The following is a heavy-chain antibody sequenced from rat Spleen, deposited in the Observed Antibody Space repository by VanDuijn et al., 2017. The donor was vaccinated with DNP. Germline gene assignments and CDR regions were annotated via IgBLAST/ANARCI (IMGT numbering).Heavy chain of an antibody. J-gene: IGHJ2*01. D-gene: IGHD1-1*01. CDR2: ISYDGGST. CDR1: GFTFSDFY. V-gene: IGHV5-22*01. CDR3: ARHHYSGFDY. Sequence: EVQLVESGGGLVQPGRPLKLSCAASGFTFSDFYMAWVRQAPTKGLEWVAYISYDGGSTDYGDSVKGRFTISRNVAKSTLYLQMNSLRSEDMATYYCARHHYSGFDYWGQGVMVTVSS.